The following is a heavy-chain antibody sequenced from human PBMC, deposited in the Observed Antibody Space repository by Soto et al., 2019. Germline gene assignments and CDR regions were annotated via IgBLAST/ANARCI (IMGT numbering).Heavy chain of an antibody. D-gene: IGHD3-22*01. CDR2: INHSGST. CDR3: ARGKRQYYYDSSGYYSVYYFDY. J-gene: IGHJ4*02. CDR1: GGSFSGYY. V-gene: IGHV4-34*01. Sequence: NPSETLSLTCAVYGGSFSGYYWSWIRQPPGKGLEWIGEINHSGSTNYNPSLKSRVTISVDTSKNQFSRKLSSVTAADTAVYYCARGKRQYYYDSSGYYSVYYFDYWGQGTLVTVSS.